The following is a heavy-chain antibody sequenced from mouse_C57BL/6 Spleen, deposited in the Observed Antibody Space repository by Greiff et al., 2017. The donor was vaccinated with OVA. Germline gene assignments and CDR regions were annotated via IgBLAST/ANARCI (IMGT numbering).Heavy chain of an antibody. CDR3: ARYLVSYGAMDY. V-gene: IGHV1-50*01. CDR2: IDPSDSYT. CDR1: GYTFTSYW. D-gene: IGHD1-1*01. Sequence: QVQLKQPGAELVKPGASVKLSCKASGYTFTSYWMQWVKQRPGQGLEWIGEIDPSDSYTNYNQKFKGKATLTVDTSSSTAYMQLSSLTSEDSAVYYCARYLVSYGAMDYWGQGTSVTVSS. J-gene: IGHJ4*01.